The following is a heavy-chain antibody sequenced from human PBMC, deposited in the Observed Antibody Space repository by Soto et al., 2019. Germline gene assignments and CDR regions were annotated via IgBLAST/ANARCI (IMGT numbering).Heavy chain of an antibody. D-gene: IGHD5-12*01. J-gene: IGHJ6*02. CDR2: INPNSGGT. CDR1: GYTFTGYY. CDR3: AREREMATTSDYYYGMDV. V-gene: IGHV1-2*02. Sequence: ASVKVSCKASGYTFTGYYMHWLRQSPGQGLEWMGWINPNSGGTNYAQKFQGRVTMTRDTSISTAYMELSRLRSDDTAVYYCAREREMATTSDYYYGMDVWGQGTTVTVSS.